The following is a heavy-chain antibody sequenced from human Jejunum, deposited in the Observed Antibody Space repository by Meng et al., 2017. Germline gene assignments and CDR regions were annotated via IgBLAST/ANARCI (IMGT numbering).Heavy chain of an antibody. CDR3: ARARSLTI. Sequence: LRLSCTVSNGSMTDYYWSWVRQTPGKGLEWIGYIYSSGSTKYNPSLKSRVTISVDTSKNQFSLKLDSVTAADTAVYYCARARSLTIWGQGTLVTVSS. CDR2: IYSSGST. V-gene: IGHV4-59*01. J-gene: IGHJ4*02. D-gene: IGHD2-2*01. CDR1: NGSMTDYY.